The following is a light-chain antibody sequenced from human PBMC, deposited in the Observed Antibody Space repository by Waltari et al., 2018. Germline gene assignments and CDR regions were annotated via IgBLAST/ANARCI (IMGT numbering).Light chain of an antibody. CDR1: QDINVH. J-gene: IGKJ4*01. V-gene: IGKV1-16*01. Sequence: DTQMTQSPSSLSASVGDRVTLTCRASQDINVHLAWFHQKPGKAPKSLIYAASILQSGVPTRFSGSGSGTDFTLTINGLQPEDFATYYCLQYTDYPLTFGGGTRVDVK. CDR2: AAS. CDR3: LQYTDYPLT.